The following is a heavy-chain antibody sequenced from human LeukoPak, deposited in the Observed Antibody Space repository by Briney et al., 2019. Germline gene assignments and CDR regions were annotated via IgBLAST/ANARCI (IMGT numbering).Heavy chain of an antibody. J-gene: IGHJ4*02. D-gene: IGHD5-12*01. CDR3: ARDLAPYDRGAFDY. Sequence: SETLSLTCAVSGGSISSGGYSWSWIRQPPGKGLEWIGYIYHSGSTYYNPSLKSRVTISVDRSKNQFSLKLSSVTAADTAVYYCARDLAPYDRGAFDYWGQGTLVTVSS. CDR2: IYHSGST. V-gene: IGHV4-30-2*01. CDR1: GGSISSGGYS.